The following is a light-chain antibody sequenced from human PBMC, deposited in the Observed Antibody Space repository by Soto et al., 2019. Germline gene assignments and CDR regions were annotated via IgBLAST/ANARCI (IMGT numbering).Light chain of an antibody. Sequence: QSVLTQPASVSGSPGQSITISCTGTSSDVGGYNYVSWYQQHPGKAPKLMIYDVSNRPSGVSNRFSGSKSGNTASLTISGLQAEDEADYYYSSNTSSYTLVFGGGTKLTVL. V-gene: IGLV2-14*01. CDR2: DVS. J-gene: IGLJ2*01. CDR1: SSDVGGYNY. CDR3: SSNTSSYTLV.